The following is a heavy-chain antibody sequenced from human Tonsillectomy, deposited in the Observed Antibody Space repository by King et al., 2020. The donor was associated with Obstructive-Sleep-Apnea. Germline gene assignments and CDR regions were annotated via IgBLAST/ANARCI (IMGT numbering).Heavy chain of an antibody. CDR2: IIPILAVV. J-gene: IGHJ5*02. V-gene: IGHV1-69*10. Sequence: VQLVESGTEVKEPGSSVKVSCKASGDTLPNYVISWVRQAPGQGLEWMGGIIPILAVVNYAQKFQDRVTITADTSTTTAYMELISLRSDDTAVYYCATIFRRDKCRGGICYSNWFDPWGQGTLVTVSS. D-gene: IGHD2-15*01. CDR1: GDTLPNYV. CDR3: ATIFRRDKCRGGICYSNWFDP.